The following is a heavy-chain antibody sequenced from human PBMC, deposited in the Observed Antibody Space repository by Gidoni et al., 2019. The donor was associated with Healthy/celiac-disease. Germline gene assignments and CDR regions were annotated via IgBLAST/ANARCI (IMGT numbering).Heavy chain of an antibody. J-gene: IGHJ6*03. Sequence: QVQLQQSGAGLFKPSETLCLTCAAYGGSFSGDYWSWIRQPPGQGLEWIGVINHSGSTNYNPSLKSLVTISVDTSKNQFSLKLSSMTAADTAVYSCARIGQQLVRYYYYMDVWGKGTTVTVSS. V-gene: IGHV4-34*01. CDR2: INHSGST. D-gene: IGHD6-13*01. CDR3: ARIGQQLVRYYYYMDV. CDR1: GGSFSGDY.